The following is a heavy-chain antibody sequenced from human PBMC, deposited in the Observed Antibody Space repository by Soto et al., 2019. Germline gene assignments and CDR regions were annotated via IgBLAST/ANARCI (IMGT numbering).Heavy chain of an antibody. V-gene: IGHV4-4*02. CDR1: GGSISSSNW. CDR3: AKTTSTEYCSSPSCYVFDY. Sequence: PSETLSLTCAVSGGSISSSNWWSWVRQPPGKGLEWIGEIYHSGSTNYNPSLKSRVTISVDKSKNQFSLKLSSVTAADTAVYYCAKTTSTEYCSSPSCYVFDYWGQGTLVTVSS. D-gene: IGHD2-2*01. CDR2: IYHSGST. J-gene: IGHJ4*02.